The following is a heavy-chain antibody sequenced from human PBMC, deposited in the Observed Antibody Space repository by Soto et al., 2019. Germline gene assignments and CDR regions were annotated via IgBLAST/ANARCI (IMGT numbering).Heavy chain of an antibody. V-gene: IGHV1-69*13. CDR1: GGTFSSYA. D-gene: IGHD3-10*01. Sequence: SVKVSCKASGGTFSSYAISWVRQAPGQGLEWMGGIIPIFGTANYAQKFQGRVTITADESTSTAYMELSSLRSEDTAVYYCARGFYYYGSGSYYLMDVWGQGTTVTVAS. J-gene: IGHJ6*02. CDR3: ARGFYYYGSGSYYLMDV. CDR2: IIPIFGTA.